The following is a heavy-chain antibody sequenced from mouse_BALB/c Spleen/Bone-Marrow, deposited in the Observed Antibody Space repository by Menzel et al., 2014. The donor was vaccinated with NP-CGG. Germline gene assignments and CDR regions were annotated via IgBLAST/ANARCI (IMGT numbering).Heavy chain of an antibody. CDR3: ARRQLGLQYYFDY. D-gene: IGHD3-2*01. CDR1: GDSITSGY. Sequence: DVKLQESGPSLVKPSQTLSLTCSVTGDSITSGYWNWIRKFPGNKLEYMGYISYSGSTYYNPSLKSRISITRDTSKNQYYLQLNSVTTEDTATYYCARRQLGLQYYFDYGGQGTTLTVSS. CDR2: ISYSGST. V-gene: IGHV3-8*02. J-gene: IGHJ2*01.